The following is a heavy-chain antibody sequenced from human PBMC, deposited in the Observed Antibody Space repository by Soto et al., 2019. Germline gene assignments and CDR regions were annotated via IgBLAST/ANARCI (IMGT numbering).Heavy chain of an antibody. J-gene: IGHJ4*02. CDR2: IYPGDSEI. CDR1: GYTFSNYW. D-gene: IGHD5-18*01. CDR3: VRGEYTYGLIYLDF. Sequence: GESLKISCKGSGYTFSNYWIGWVRQMPGKGLEWMGIIYPGDSEIRSSPSFQGQVAISADKSISTAYLQWSSLKASDSAMYYCVRGEYTYGLIYLDFWGQGTLVTVYS. V-gene: IGHV5-51*01.